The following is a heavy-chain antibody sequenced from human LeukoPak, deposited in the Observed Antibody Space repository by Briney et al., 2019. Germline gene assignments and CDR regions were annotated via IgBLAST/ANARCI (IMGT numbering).Heavy chain of an antibody. J-gene: IGHJ4*02. V-gene: IGHV3-23*01. CDR1: GFTFSSYG. Sequence: GGSLRLSCAASGFTFSSYGMSWVRQAPGKGLEWVSAISGSGGSTYYADSVKGRFTISRDNSKNTLYLQMNSLRAEDTAVYYCARTDLHYYDILTGYYRGYFDYWGQGTLVTVSS. CDR3: ARTDLHYYDILTGYYRGYFDY. D-gene: IGHD3-9*01. CDR2: ISGSGGST.